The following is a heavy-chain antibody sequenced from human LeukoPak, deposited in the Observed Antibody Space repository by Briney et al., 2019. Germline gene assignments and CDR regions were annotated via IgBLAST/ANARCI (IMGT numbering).Heavy chain of an antibody. Sequence: SETLSLTCAVYGGSFSGYYWSWIRQPPGKGLEWIGEINHSGSTNYNPSLKSRVTISVDTSKNQFSLKLSSVTAADTAMYYCARFLHYDFWSGYYNRWFDPWGQGTLVTVSS. CDR1: GGSFSGYY. J-gene: IGHJ5*02. CDR3: ARFLHYDFWSGYYNRWFDP. CDR2: INHSGST. V-gene: IGHV4-34*01. D-gene: IGHD3-3*01.